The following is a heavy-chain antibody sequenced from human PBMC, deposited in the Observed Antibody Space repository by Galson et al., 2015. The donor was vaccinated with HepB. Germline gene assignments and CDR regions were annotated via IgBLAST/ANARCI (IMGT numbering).Heavy chain of an antibody. Sequence: SLRLSCAASGFTFSSNGMSWVRQAPGKGLEWVSSIGGDGVYTYYADSVKGRFTISRDNSKNTLYLQMSSLRAEDTAVYYCAKIAQWAIPGFIPNFDYWGQGTLVPVSS. V-gene: IGHV3-23*01. CDR2: IGGDGVYT. CDR1: GFTFSSNG. CDR3: AKIAQWAIPGFIPNFDY. J-gene: IGHJ4*02. D-gene: IGHD3-10*01.